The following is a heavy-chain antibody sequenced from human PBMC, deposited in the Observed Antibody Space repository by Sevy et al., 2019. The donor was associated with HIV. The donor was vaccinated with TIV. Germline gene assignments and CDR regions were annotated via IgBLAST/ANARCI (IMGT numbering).Heavy chain of an antibody. J-gene: IGHJ4*02. CDR1: GGSISSSSYY. Sequence: SETLSLTCTVSGGSISSSSYYWGWIRQPPGKGLEWIGSIYYSGSTYYNPSLKSRVTISLDTSKNQFSLKLSSVTAADTAVYYCARHARTERWLQPTRHFDYWGQGTLVTVSS. V-gene: IGHV4-39*01. CDR2: IYYSGST. CDR3: ARHARTERWLQPTRHFDY. D-gene: IGHD5-12*01.